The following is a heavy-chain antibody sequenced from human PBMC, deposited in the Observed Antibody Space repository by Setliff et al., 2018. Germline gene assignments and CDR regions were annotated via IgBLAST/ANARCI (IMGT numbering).Heavy chain of an antibody. CDR3: AKGYCSSTSCYVDY. CDR1: GFTFSTYW. CDR2: IKEDGSEK. D-gene: IGHD2-2*01. Sequence: GGSLRLSCAASGFTFSTYWMSWARQAPGKGLEWVANIKEDGSEKYYVDSVEGRFTISRDNAKNSLYLQMNSLRAEDMALYYCAKGYCSSTSCYVDYWGQGTLVTVSS. V-gene: IGHV3-7*03. J-gene: IGHJ4*02.